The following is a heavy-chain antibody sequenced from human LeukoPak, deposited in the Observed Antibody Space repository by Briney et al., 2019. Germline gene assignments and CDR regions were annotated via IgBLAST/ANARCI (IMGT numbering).Heavy chain of an antibody. CDR1: GGSISSSNW. V-gene: IGHV4-4*02. J-gene: IGHJ4*02. CDR2: IYHSGST. Sequence: SETLSLTCAVSGGSISSSNWWSWVRQPPGKGLEWIGEIYHSGSTNYNPSLKSRVTILVDKSKNQFSLKLSSVTAADTAVYYCARAPVDTAMVTVWGQGTLVTVSS. D-gene: IGHD5-18*01. CDR3: ARAPVDTAMVTV.